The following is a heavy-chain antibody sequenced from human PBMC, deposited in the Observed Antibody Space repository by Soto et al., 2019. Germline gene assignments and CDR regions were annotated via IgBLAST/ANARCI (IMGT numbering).Heavy chain of an antibody. CDR2: ISSSSSYI. D-gene: IGHD2-8*01. J-gene: IGHJ3*02. V-gene: IGHV3-21*01. CDR1: GFTFSSYS. Sequence: GESLKISCAASGFTFSSYSMNWVRQAPGKGLEWVSSISSSSSYIYYADSVKGRFTISRDNAKNSLYLQMNSLRAEDTAVYYCARRYCTNGVCYDAFDIWGQGTMVTVSS. CDR3: ARRYCTNGVCYDAFDI.